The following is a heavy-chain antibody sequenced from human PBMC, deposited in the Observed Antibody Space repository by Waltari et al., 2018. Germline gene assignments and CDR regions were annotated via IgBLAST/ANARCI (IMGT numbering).Heavy chain of an antibody. J-gene: IGHJ3*02. Sequence: QLQPVESGGGVVQPGKSLRLSCAASGFTMSSYFMHWVRQAAGKGLEWVAVVRSYGNEKYYGDAVKGRFTISRDNSKNIVYLQMNSLRAEDTAVYFCAKEQEAFDIWGQGTVVTVS. V-gene: IGHV3-33*06. CDR3: AKEQEAFDI. CDR2: VRSYGNEK. CDR1: GFTMSSYF.